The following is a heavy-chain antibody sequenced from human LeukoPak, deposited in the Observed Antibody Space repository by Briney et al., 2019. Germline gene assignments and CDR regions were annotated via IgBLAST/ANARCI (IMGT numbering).Heavy chain of an antibody. V-gene: IGHV3-23*01. CDR1: GFTFSSYA. Sequence: GGSLRLSCAAFGFTFSSYAMSWVRQAPGKGLEWVSAISGSGGSTYYADSVKGRFTISRDNSKNTLYLQMNSLRAEDAAVYYCAKDRRSRNDFDWGQGTLVTVSS. CDR3: AKDRRSRNDFD. J-gene: IGHJ4*02. D-gene: IGHD1-1*01. CDR2: ISGSGGST.